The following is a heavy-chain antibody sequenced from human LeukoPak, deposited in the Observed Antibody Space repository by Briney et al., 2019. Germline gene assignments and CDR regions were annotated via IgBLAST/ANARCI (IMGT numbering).Heavy chain of an antibody. CDR1: GFTFSSYA. D-gene: IGHD6-13*01. Sequence: GGSLRLSCAASGFTFSSYAMHWVRQAPGKGLEYVSAISSSGGSTYYANSVKGRFTISRDNSKNTLYLQMGSLRAEDMAVYYCARVYYSSSWYDYWGQGTLVTVSS. J-gene: IGHJ4*02. CDR3: ARVYYSSSWYDY. CDR2: ISSSGGST. V-gene: IGHV3-64*01.